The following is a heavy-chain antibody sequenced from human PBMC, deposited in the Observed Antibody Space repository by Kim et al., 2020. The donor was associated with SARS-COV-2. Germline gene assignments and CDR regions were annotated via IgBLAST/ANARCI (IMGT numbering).Heavy chain of an antibody. V-gene: IGHV3-23*01. Sequence: KGRFTISRDNSENTLYLQMNSLRAEDTAVYYCAKGPFTMVRGVITNWFDPWGQGTLVTVSS. J-gene: IGHJ5*02. CDR3: AKGPFTMVRGVITNWFDP. D-gene: IGHD3-10*01.